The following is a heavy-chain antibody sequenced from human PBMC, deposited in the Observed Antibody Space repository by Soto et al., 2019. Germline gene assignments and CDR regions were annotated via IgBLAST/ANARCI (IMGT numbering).Heavy chain of an antibody. CDR1: GDSINNTYW. CDR3: ARGYFYGWFDP. V-gene: IGHV4-4*02. D-gene: IGHD3-10*01. Sequence: SETLSLTCFVSGDSINNTYWWSWVRQAPGKGLEWIGEIFHTGGKSYMPSLRGRITLSVDTSKNQFSLKLTSVTAADTAVYYCARGYFYGWFDPWGQGTLVTVSS. J-gene: IGHJ5*02. CDR2: IFHTGGK.